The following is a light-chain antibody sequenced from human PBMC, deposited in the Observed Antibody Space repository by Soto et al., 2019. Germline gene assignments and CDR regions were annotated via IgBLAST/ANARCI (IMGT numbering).Light chain of an antibody. V-gene: IGKV4-1*01. CDR3: QQYYSTPCT. CDR2: WAS. J-gene: IGKJ2*02. Sequence: DIVMTQSPDSLAVSLGERATVNCKSSQSVLYSPNNRNYLAWYRQNPGQPPKLLIYWASTRESGVPDRFSGSASGTDFTLTSSSLQAEDVAVYYCQQYYSTPCTFGQGTKLEIK. CDR1: QSVLYSPNNRNY.